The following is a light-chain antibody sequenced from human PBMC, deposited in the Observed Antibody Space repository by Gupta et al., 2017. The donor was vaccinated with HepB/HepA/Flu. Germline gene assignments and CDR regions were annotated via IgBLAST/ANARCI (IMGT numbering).Light chain of an antibody. V-gene: IGLV4-69*01. Sequence: QLVLPPSPSASASLGASVKVTCTLSSGHSVYAIAWHQQQPEKGPPYLMKLNSDGSHSKGDGSPDRFSGSSSGADRDLTIASRQDDDEDDYYCQTGGTGIVVFGGGTKLTVL. CDR2: LNSDGSH. CDR1: SGHSVYA. J-gene: IGLJ2*01. CDR3: QTGGTGIVV.